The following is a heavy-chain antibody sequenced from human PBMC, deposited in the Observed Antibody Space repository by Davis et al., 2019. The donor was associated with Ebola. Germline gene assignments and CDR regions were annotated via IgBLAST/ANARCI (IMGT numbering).Heavy chain of an antibody. V-gene: IGHV3-23*01. D-gene: IGHD5-12*01. J-gene: IGHJ4*02. Sequence: GESLKISCAASGFTFSNAWMNWVRQAPGKGLDWVSGIRADSASSYYADSVKGRFTISRDNSKNTLYLQMNNLRAEDTAVYYCATRGYSDGWPDYWGQGALVIVSS. CDR3: ATRGYSDGWPDY. CDR2: IRADSASS. CDR1: GFTFSNAW.